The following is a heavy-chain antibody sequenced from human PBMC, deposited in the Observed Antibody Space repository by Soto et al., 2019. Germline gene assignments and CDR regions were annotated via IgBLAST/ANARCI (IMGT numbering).Heavy chain of an antibody. D-gene: IGHD6-13*01. Sequence: GESLKISCKGSGYSFTSYWIGWVRQMPGKGLELMGIIYPGDSDTRYSPPFQGQVTISADKSISTAYLQWSSLKASDTAMYYCARLNGQQLVRGWFDPWGQGTLVTVSS. CDR1: GYSFTSYW. CDR3: ARLNGQQLVRGWFDP. CDR2: IYPGDSDT. V-gene: IGHV5-51*01. J-gene: IGHJ5*02.